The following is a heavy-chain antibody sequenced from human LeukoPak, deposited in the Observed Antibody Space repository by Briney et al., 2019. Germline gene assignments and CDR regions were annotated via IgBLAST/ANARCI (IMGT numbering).Heavy chain of an antibody. Sequence: GGSLRLSCAASGFTFSSYAMHWVRQAPGQGLEYVSTISSNGGSTYYADSVKGRFIITRDNSKNTLYLQMGSLRAEDMAVFYCARENTFFALWGQGALVTVSS. CDR1: GFTFSSYA. CDR3: ARENTFFAL. J-gene: IGHJ4*02. V-gene: IGHV3-64*02. CDR2: ISSNGGST.